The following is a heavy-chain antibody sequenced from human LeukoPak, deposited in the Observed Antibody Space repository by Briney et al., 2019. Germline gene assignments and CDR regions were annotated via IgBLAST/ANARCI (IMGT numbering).Heavy chain of an antibody. CDR3: AAAPYSSSFDY. J-gene: IGHJ4*02. Sequence: GGSLRLSCAASGFTVSSNYMSWVRQAPGKGLEWVSVIYSGGSTYYADSVKGRFTVSRDNSKNTLYLQMNSLRAEDTAVYYCAAAPYSSSFDYWGQGTLVTVSS. CDR2: IYSGGST. CDR1: GFTVSSNY. D-gene: IGHD6-6*01. V-gene: IGHV3-53*01.